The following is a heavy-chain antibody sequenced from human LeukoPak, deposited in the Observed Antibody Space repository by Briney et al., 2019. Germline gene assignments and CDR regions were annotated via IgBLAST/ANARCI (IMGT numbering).Heavy chain of an antibody. J-gene: IGHJ4*02. V-gene: IGHV1-69*13. CDR3: ASLGGGSTVTTYLNY. CDR1: GGTFSSYT. CDR2: IIPIFGTA. Sequence: SVKVSCKASGGTFSSYTITWVRQAPGQGLEWMGGIIPIFGTAKYAQKFQGRITITADESTSTAYMEMSSLRSEDMAVYYCASLGGGSTVTTYLNYWGQGTLVTVSS. D-gene: IGHD4-17*01.